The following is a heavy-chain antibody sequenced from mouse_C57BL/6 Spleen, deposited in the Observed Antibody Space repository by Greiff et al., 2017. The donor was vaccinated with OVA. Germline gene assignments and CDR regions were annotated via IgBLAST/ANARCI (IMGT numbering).Heavy chain of an antibody. Sequence: QVQLKQPGAELVKPGASVKLSCKASGYTFTSYWMHWVKQRPGQGLEWIGMIHPNSGSTNYNEKFKSKATLPVDKSSSTAYMQLSSLTSEDSAVYYCARWDYGSSYDYAMDYWGQGTSVTVSS. CDR1: GYTFTSYW. CDR2: IHPNSGST. V-gene: IGHV1-64*01. CDR3: ARWDYGSSYDYAMDY. D-gene: IGHD1-1*01. J-gene: IGHJ4*01.